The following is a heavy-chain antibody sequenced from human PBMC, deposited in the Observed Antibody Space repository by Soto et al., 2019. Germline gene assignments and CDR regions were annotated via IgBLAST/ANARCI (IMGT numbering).Heavy chain of an antibody. Sequence: GAPVEACWEASGFGIDSYALNWVRQATGQGLEWMGWMNPNSGNTGYAQKFQGRVTMTRTTSISAAYMELSSLTSEDTAVYYCARVVAGTKSYYYYYMDLWGKGTTVTVSS. J-gene: IGHJ6*03. V-gene: IGHV1-8*02. D-gene: IGHD1-7*01. CDR1: GFGIDSYA. CDR2: MNPNSGNT. CDR3: ARVVAGTKSYYYYYMDL.